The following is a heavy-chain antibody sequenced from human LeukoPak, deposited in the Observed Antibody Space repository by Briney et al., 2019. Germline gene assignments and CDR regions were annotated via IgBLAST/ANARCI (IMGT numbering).Heavy chain of an antibody. CDR2: MNPNSGNT. D-gene: IGHD2-15*01. J-gene: IGHJ4*02. CDR3: ARELMCGGSCEQHE. CDR1: GYTFTSYD. Sequence: ASVTVSFKSSGYTFTSYDINWVRQATGQGLEWMGWMNPNSGNTGYAQKFQGRVTMTRNTSISTAYMELSSLRSEDTAVYYCARELMCGGSCEQHEWGQGTLVTVSS. V-gene: IGHV1-8*01.